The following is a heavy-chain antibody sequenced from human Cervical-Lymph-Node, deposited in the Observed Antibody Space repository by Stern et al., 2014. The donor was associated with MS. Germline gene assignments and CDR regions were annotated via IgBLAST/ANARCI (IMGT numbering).Heavy chain of an antibody. CDR3: ATLYDSSGNYGMEV. J-gene: IGHJ6*02. CDR2: VIANGGSA. CDR1: GYTFIRYY. Sequence: QVQLVQSGAQVKKPGASVKVSCKGTGYTFIRYYIHWVRQAPGQGLEWMGIVIANGGSARYAQKCQGRVTMASDTSTSTVSMELSSLRSEDTAVYYCATLYDSSGNYGMEVWGQGTTVIVSS. V-gene: IGHV1-46*01. D-gene: IGHD5/OR15-5a*01.